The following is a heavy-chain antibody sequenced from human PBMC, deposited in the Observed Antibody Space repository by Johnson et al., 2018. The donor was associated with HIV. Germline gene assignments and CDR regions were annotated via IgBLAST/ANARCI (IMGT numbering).Heavy chain of an antibody. V-gene: IGHV3-15*01. CDR1: GFTFSNAW. CDR2: IKSKTDGSNK. J-gene: IGHJ3*02. Sequence: VQLVESGGGLVKPGGSLRLSCAASGFTFSNAWMSWVRQAPGKGLEWVGRIKSKTDGSNKYYPDSVKGRFTISRDKAKNTLFLQVSSLRGDDTAVYYCTTLDAFDIWGQGTMVTVSS. CDR3: TTLDAFDI.